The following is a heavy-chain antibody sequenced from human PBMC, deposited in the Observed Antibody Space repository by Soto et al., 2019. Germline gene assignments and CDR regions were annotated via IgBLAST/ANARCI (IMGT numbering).Heavy chain of an antibody. J-gene: IGHJ4*02. V-gene: IGHV3-30*18. D-gene: IGHD4-17*01. CDR1: GFTFSSYG. CDR3: AKSSVRRLNSHFDY. Sequence: QVQLVESGGGVVQPGRSLRLSCAASGFTFSSYGMHWVRQAPGKGLEWVAVISYDGSNKYYADSVKGRFTISRDNSKNTLYLQMNSLRADDTAVYYCAKSSVRRLNSHFDYWGQGTLVTVSS. CDR2: ISYDGSNK.